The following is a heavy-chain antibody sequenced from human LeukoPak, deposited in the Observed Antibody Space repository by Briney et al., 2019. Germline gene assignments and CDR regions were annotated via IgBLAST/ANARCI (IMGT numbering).Heavy chain of an antibody. CDR3: ARDSVDPDPLDV. D-gene: IGHD3-10*01. J-gene: IGHJ3*01. CDR1: GFTSRSYS. CDR2: ISYDGSNQ. Sequence: GRSLRLSCAVSGFTSRSYSIERVSQAPGKGLEWVAVISYDGSNQYYADSVKGRFPITRDNSQNTLYLQMNSLRLDGTAVYCCARDSVDPDPLDVWGEGTMVTVSS. V-gene: IGHV3-30*04.